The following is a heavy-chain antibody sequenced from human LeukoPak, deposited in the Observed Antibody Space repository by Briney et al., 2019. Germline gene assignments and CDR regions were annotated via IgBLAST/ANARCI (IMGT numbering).Heavy chain of an antibody. J-gene: IGHJ5*02. D-gene: IGHD2-8*01. CDR1: GGSFSGYY. Sequence: SETLSLTCAVYGGSFSGYYWSWIRQPPGKGLEWTGEINHSGSTNYNPSLKSRVTISVDTSKNQFSLKLSSVTAADTAVYYCARTFRVLYGLDPWGQGTLVTVSS. V-gene: IGHV4-34*01. CDR3: ARTFRVLYGLDP. CDR2: INHSGST.